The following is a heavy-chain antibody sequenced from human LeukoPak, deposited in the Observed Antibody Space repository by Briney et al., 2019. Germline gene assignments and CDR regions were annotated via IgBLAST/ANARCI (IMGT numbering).Heavy chain of an antibody. J-gene: IGHJ4*02. Sequence: SETLSLTSAVSGVSVSSSEWWIWVRQPPGLGLEWVGEIHRDGRTRYNPSLKSRVTMSIDYSKNQFSLKVSSVTAADTAIYYCGKTDIYFNPIDYWGPGALVTVSS. CDR3: GKTDIYFNPIDY. D-gene: IGHD3-9*01. V-gene: IGHV4-4*02. CDR2: IHRDGRT. CDR1: GVSVSSSEW.